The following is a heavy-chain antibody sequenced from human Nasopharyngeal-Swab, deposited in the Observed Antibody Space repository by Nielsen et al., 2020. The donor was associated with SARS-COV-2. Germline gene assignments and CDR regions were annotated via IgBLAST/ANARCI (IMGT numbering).Heavy chain of an antibody. CDR2: INPNSGGT. J-gene: IGHJ4*02. V-gene: IGHV1-2*06. Sequence: ASVKVSCKASGYTFTGYYMHWVRQAPGQGLEWMGRINPNSGGTNYAQKFQGRVTMTRDTSISTAYMELSRLRSDDTAVYYCARTRIAGQEYYFDYWGQGTLVTVSS. D-gene: IGHD6-13*01. CDR3: ARTRIAGQEYYFDY. CDR1: GYTFTGYY.